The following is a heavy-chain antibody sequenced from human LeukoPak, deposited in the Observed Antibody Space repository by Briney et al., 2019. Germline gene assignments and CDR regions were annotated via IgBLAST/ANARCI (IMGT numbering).Heavy chain of an antibody. Sequence: SDTLSLTCTVSGGSISNYYWAWIRQPVGRELEWIGRVSSSGSSNYNPSLESRVTISVDRSKNQFSLNLSSVTAADTAVYYCANADRFCSGGSCPVPDAFDFWGQGTMVTVSS. V-gene: IGHV4-4*07. D-gene: IGHD2-15*01. CDR3: ANADRFCSGGSCPVPDAFDF. CDR2: VSSSGSS. CDR1: GGSISNYY. J-gene: IGHJ3*01.